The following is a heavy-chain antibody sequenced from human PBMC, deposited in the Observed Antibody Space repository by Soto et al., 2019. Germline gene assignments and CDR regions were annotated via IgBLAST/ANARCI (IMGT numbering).Heavy chain of an antibody. CDR1: GFTFSRFW. D-gene: IGHD3-22*01. V-gene: IGHV3-74*01. J-gene: IGHJ5*02. CDR2: INGDGSST. CDR3: ARSYYYDSVDP. Sequence: GGSLRLSCAASGFTFSRFWMHWVRQAPGKGLVWVSRINGDGSSTNYADSVQGRFTVSRDNSKNTLYLQMNSLRAEDTAVYYCARSYYYDSVDPWGQGTLVTVSS.